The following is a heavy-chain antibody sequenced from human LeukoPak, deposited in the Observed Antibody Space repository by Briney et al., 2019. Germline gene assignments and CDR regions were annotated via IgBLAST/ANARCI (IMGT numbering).Heavy chain of an antibody. Sequence: PGGSLRLSCAAAGVSVSNNYMNWVRQAPGKGLQWVAVIYTSGTTKSADSVKGRFTVSRDTSKNTVFLQMNGLRLEDTAVYYCAKDMGIDPWGQGTLVTVFS. CDR2: IYTSGTT. D-gene: IGHD2-15*01. CDR1: GVSVSNNY. J-gene: IGHJ5*02. CDR3: AKDMGIDP. V-gene: IGHV3-53*01.